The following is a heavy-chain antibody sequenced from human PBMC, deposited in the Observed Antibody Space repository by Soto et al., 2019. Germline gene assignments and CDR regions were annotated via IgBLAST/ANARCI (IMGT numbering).Heavy chain of an antibody. J-gene: IGHJ5*02. CDR1: GFTFSSYA. CDR2: ISGSGGST. CDR3: AKDAKGYCSSTSCYYPNWFDP. Sequence: PGGSLRLSCAASGFTFSSYAMSWVRQAPGKGLEWVSAISGSGGSTYYADSVKGRFTISRDNSKNTLYLQMNSLRAEDTAVYYCAKDAKGYCSSTSCYYPNWFDPWGQGTLVTVSS. V-gene: IGHV3-23*01. D-gene: IGHD2-2*01.